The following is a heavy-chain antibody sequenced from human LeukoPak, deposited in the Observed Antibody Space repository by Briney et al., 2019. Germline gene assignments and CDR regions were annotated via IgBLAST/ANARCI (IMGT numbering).Heavy chain of an antibody. J-gene: IGHJ4*02. D-gene: IGHD6-13*01. CDR3: ARETSPPIRYSSSWYPAGRRKYFDY. CDR1: GFTFSNYW. Sequence: PGGSLRLSCAASGFTFSNYWINWVRQAPGKGLEWVANIKQDGSETYCVDSVKGRFTISRDNAKNSLYLQMNSLRAEDTAVYYCARETSPPIRYSSSWYPAGRRKYFDYWGQGTLVTVSS. CDR2: IKQDGSET. V-gene: IGHV3-7*01.